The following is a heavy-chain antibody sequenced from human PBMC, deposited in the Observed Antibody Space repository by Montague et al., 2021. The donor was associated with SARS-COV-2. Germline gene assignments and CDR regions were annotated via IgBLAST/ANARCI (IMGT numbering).Heavy chain of an antibody. CDR3: ARRGRKLLPVATTIGGFDI. CDR1: GGSISSNNYY. V-gene: IGHV4-39*02. Sequence: ETLPLTCTVSGGSISSNNYYWDWIRQPPGKGLEWIGSIYDSGSTYYNPSLKSRVTISVDTSKNHFSLKLNSVTAADTAVYYCARRGRKLLPVATTIGGFDIWGQGTMVTVSS. J-gene: IGHJ3*02. D-gene: IGHD5-12*01. CDR2: IYDSGST.